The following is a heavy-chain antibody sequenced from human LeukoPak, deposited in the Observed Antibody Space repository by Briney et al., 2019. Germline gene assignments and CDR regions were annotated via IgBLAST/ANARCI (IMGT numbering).Heavy chain of an antibody. J-gene: IGHJ4*02. D-gene: IGHD1-26*01. Sequence: GGSLRLSCAASGFTFDDYGMNWVRQAPGKGLEWVSGINWNGGSIGHVDSVKGRFTISRGNAKNSLYLQMNSLRAEDTAFYYCARSSGSYYDLSFDFWGQGTLVTVSS. V-gene: IGHV3-20*04. CDR3: ARSSGSYYDLSFDF. CDR1: GFTFDDYG. CDR2: INWNGGSI.